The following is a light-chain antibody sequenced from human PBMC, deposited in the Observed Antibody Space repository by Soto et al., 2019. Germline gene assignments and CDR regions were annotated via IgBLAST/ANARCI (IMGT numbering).Light chain of an antibody. Sequence: DIQMTQSPSTLSASVGDRVTITCRASQSISSWLDWYQQKPGKAPKLLISKASSLESGVPSRFSGSGSGTEFTLTISSLQPDDFATYYFQQYNSYSRTFGQGTKLEIK. CDR1: QSISSW. CDR2: KAS. J-gene: IGKJ1*01. V-gene: IGKV1-5*03. CDR3: QQYNSYSRT.